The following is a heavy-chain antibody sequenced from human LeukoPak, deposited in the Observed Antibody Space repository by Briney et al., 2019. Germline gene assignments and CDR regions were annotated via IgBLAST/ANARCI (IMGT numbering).Heavy chain of an antibody. V-gene: IGHV4-4*07. CDR2: ISGRGST. CDR3: ARAPWSSGWYSRYFDL. CDR1: GGSITAYY. Sequence: SETLSLTRTVSGGSITAYYWSWIRQPAGKGLEWIGRISGRGSTSYNPSLRSRVTISVDTSKNQFSLKLSSVTAADTAVYYCARAPWSSGWYSRYFDLWGRGTLVTVSS. J-gene: IGHJ2*01. D-gene: IGHD6-19*01.